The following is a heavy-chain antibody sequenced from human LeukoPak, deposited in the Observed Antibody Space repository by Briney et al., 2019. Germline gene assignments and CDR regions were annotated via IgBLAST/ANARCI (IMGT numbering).Heavy chain of an antibody. Sequence: APVKVSCKASGYIFTDYYIHWVRQAPEQGLEWMGRINPKTGGTDDAQDFQGRVTMTRDTSINTVYMELSSLRSDDTAVYYCSRDLASTPHWEFDYWGQGTPVTVSP. V-gene: IGHV1-2*06. D-gene: IGHD7-27*01. CDR2: INPKTGGT. CDR1: GYIFTDYY. J-gene: IGHJ4*02. CDR3: SRDLASTPHWEFDY.